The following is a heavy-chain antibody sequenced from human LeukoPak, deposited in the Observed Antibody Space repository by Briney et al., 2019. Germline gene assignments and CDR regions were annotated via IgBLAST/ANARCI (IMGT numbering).Heavy chain of an antibody. CDR2: IYSGGST. J-gene: IGHJ6*02. Sequence: GGSLRLSCAASGFTVSSNHMSWVRQAPGKGLEWVSVIYSGGSTYYADSVKGRFTISRDSSKNMLYLQMNSLRAEDTAVYYCAREGNTGSQESMDVWGQGTTVTVSS. V-gene: IGHV3-53*01. D-gene: IGHD1-26*01. CDR3: AREGNTGSQESMDV. CDR1: GFTVSSNH.